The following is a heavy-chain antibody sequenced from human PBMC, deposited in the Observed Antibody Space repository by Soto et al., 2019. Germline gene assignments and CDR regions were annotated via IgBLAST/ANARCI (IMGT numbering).Heavy chain of an antibody. J-gene: IGHJ2*01. CDR3: ARPRWRDDYNWGYFDL. CDR2: ISYDGSNK. CDR1: GFTFSSYA. Sequence: QVQLVESGGGVVQPGRSLRLSCAASGFTFSSYAMHWVRQAPGKGLEWVAVISYDGSNKYYADSVKGRFTISRDNSKNTLYLQMNSLRTEDTAVYYCARPRWRDDYNWGYFDLWGRGTLVTVYS. V-gene: IGHV3-30-3*01. D-gene: IGHD4-4*01.